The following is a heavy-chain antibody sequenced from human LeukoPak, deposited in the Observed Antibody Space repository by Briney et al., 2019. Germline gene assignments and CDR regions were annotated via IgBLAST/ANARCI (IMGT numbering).Heavy chain of an antibody. J-gene: IGHJ4*02. CDR2: IYTSGRT. CDR3: ARELLNRGTTGTGHFDY. D-gene: IGHD1-1*01. CDR1: GGSISSGSYY. Sequence: SQTLSLTCTVSGGSISSGSYYWSWIRQPAGKGLEWIGRIYTSGRTNYNPSIKSRVTISVDTSKTPFSLKLSSGTAADTAVYYSARELLNRGTTGTGHFDYWGQGNLVTVSS. V-gene: IGHV4-61*02.